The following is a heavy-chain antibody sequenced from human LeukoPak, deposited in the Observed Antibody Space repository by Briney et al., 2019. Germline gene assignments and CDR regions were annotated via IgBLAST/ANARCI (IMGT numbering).Heavy chain of an antibody. CDR3: ARDLITFGGVIVPEY. CDR1: GYTFINYG. J-gene: IGHJ4*02. Sequence: ASVKVSCKASGYTFINYGIGWVRQAPGQGLEWMGWISAYNGNTNYAQKFQGRVTMTTDTSTSTAYMELRSLRSDDTAAYYCARDLITFGGVIVPEYWGQGTLVTVST. CDR2: ISAYNGNT. V-gene: IGHV1-18*01. D-gene: IGHD3-16*02.